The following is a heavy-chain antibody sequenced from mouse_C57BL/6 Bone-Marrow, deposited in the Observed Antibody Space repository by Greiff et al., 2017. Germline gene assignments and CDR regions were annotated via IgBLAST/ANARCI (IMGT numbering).Heavy chain of an antibody. CDR1: GYTFTSYW. J-gene: IGHJ2*01. Sequence: VQLQQPGAELVKPGASVKLSCKASGYTFTSYWMHWVKQRPGQGLEWIGMIHPNSGSTNYNEKFKSKATLTVDKSSSTAYMQLSSLTSEDSAVYYCARRRKVRGNYCDYWGQGTTLTVSS. CDR3: ARRRKVRGNYCDY. D-gene: IGHD1-3*01. V-gene: IGHV1-64*01. CDR2: IHPNSGST.